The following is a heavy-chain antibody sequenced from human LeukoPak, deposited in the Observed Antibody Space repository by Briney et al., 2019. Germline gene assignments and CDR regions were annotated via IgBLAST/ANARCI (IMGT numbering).Heavy chain of an antibody. J-gene: IGHJ4*02. CDR1: GFAFNDFA. Sequence: GRSLRLSSAATGFAFNDFAMSWVPQTPGKGLEWVSSITSTGESTYYADSLRGRFTISRDNSGGTLYLQMNSLRTEDSAVYYCAKRLSRGYFGKLIFDFWGQGALVTVSS. CDR3: AKRLSRGYFGKLIFDF. D-gene: IGHD3-9*01. CDR2: ITSTGEST. V-gene: IGHV3-23*01.